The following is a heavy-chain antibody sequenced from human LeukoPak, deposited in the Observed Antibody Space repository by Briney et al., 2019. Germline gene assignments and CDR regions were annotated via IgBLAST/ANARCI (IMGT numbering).Heavy chain of an antibody. CDR2: IFYSGSP. V-gene: IGHV4-59*01. Sequence: PSETLSLTCIVSGGSLSSYYWSWIRQPPGKGLEWTGHIFYSGSPNYNPSLKSRVTISVDMSKNQLSLKLSSVTAADTAVYYCARGTGYSIRSEYFQYWGQGALVTVSS. J-gene: IGHJ1*01. D-gene: IGHD6-13*01. CDR3: ARGTGYSIRSEYFQY. CDR1: GGSLSSYY.